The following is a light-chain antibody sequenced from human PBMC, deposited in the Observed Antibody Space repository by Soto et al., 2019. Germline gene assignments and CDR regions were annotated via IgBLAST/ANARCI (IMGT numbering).Light chain of an antibody. J-gene: IGKJ4*01. CDR2: GAS. CDR3: QQYGSSPT. Sequence: EIVLTQSPGTLSLSPGERATLSCRASQSVSSSYLAWYQQKPGQAPRLLIYGASRRPTGIPDRFSGSGSGTDFTLTISRLEPEDFAVYYCQQYGSSPTFGGGTKVEIK. V-gene: IGKV3-20*01. CDR1: QSVSSSY.